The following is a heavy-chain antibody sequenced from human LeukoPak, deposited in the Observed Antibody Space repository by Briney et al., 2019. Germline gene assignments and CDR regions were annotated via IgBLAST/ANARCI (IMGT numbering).Heavy chain of an antibody. Sequence: PGGSLRLSCAASGNYCMHWVRQAPGKGLVWVSHINSDGSWTGYADSVKGRFTISKDNAKNTVYLQMNNLRAEGTAVYYCVSFYETYWGRGTLVTVSS. V-gene: IGHV3-74*01. D-gene: IGHD2-2*01. CDR2: INSDGSWT. CDR1: GNYC. J-gene: IGHJ4*02. CDR3: VSFYETY.